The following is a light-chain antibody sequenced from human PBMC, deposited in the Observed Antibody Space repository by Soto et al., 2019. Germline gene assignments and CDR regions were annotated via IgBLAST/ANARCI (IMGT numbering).Light chain of an antibody. J-gene: IGKJ1*01. Sequence: EIVMTQSPATLSVSPGERATLSCRASQSVSSNLAWYQQKPGQAPRLLIYGASTRATGIPARFSGSGSGTEFTLTISSLQSEDFAVYYCQQYNTWPPWTSRHETQVNIK. CDR3: QQYNTWPPWT. CDR2: GAS. V-gene: IGKV3-15*01. CDR1: QSVSSN.